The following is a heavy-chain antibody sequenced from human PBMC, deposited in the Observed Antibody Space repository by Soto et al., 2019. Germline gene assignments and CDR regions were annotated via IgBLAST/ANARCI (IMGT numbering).Heavy chain of an antibody. CDR2: MYYSGST. D-gene: IGHD3-10*01. Sequence: QVQLQASGPGLVKPSETRSLTCTVSGVSISRYYWGWIRQPPGKGVECIGCMYYSGSTNYKPSLKSRAPISVDTSKNQFSGKLSSGTAADAAGYYFATASGYYHRSESYYSNYYYYYMAVWGNGTTVTV. V-gene: IGHV4-59*01. CDR3: ATASGYYHRSESYYSNYYYYYMAV. J-gene: IGHJ6*03. CDR1: GVSISRYY.